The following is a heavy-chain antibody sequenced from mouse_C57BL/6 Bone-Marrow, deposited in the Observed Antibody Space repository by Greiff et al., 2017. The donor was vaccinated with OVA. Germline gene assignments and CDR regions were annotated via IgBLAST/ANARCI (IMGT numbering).Heavy chain of an antibody. V-gene: IGHV5-4*01. CDR1: GFTFSSYA. J-gene: IGHJ1*03. Sequence: EVMLVESGGGLVKPGGSLKLSCAASGFTFSSYAMSWVRQTPEKRLEWVATISDGGSYTYYPDNVKGRFTISRDNAKNNLYLQMSHLKSEDTAMYYCAREMGSYYGSYWYFDVWGTGTTVTVSS. D-gene: IGHD1-1*01. CDR3: AREMGSYYGSYWYFDV. CDR2: ISDGGSYT.